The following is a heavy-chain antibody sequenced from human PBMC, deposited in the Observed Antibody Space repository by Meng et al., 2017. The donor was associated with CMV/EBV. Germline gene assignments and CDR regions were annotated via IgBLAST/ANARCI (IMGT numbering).Heavy chain of an antibody. CDR3: ARDYRITIGPFYYYYGMDV. V-gene: IGHV3-53*01. CDR1: GFTVSSNY. D-gene: IGHD3-9*01. Sequence: GESLKISCAASGFTVSSNYMSWVRQAPGKGLERVSVIYSGGSTYYADSVKGRFTISRDNSKNTLYLQMNSLRAEDTAVYYCARDYRITIGPFYYYYGMDVWGQGTTVTVSS. J-gene: IGHJ6*02. CDR2: IYSGGST.